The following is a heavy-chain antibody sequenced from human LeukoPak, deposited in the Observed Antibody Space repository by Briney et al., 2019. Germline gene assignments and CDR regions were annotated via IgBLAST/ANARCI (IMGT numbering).Heavy chain of an antibody. CDR3: GKDRGAYYYGMDV. V-gene: IGHV3-9*01. Sequence: HPGRSLRLSCAASGFTLDDYAMHWVRQAPGKGLEWVAGISWNSGNIGYADSVEGRFTISRDNAKNSLYLQMNSLRGEDTALYYCGKDRGAYYYGMDVWGQGTTVTVS. J-gene: IGHJ6*02. CDR2: ISWNSGNI. CDR1: GFTLDDYA.